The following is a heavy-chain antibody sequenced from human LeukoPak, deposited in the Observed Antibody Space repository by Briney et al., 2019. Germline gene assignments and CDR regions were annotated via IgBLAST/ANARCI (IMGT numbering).Heavy chain of an antibody. V-gene: IGHV4-59*01. D-gene: IGHD5-24*01. J-gene: IGHJ5*02. CDR1: GGSINSYH. CDR3: ARARDGHINNWFDP. CDR2: IYYSGST. Sequence: PTETLSHTCTVSGGSINSYHWTWIRQPPAKGLEWIGYIYYSGSTTYNPSLKSGVTISVDTSKNQSSLKMSSVTAADTAVYYGARARDGHINNWFDPWGQGTLVTVSS.